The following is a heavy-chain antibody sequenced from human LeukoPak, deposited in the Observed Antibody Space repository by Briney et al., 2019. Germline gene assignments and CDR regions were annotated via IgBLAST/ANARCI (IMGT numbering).Heavy chain of an antibody. Sequence: PGGSLRLSCAASGFTVSSNYMSWVRQAPGKGLEWVSVIYSGGSTYYADSVKGRFTISRDNSKNTLYLQMNSLRAEDTAVYYCARAGIARRNYFDYWGQGTLVTVSS. CDR1: GFTVSSNY. CDR3: ARAGIARRNYFDY. D-gene: IGHD1-14*01. J-gene: IGHJ4*02. V-gene: IGHV3-53*01. CDR2: IYSGGST.